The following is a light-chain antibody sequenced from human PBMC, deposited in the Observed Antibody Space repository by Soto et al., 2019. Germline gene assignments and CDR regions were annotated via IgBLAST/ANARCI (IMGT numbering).Light chain of an antibody. CDR1: SSDVGAYNY. Sequence: QSALTQPASVSGSPGQSISISCSGTSSDVGAYNYVSWYQQHPGKAPKLMIYDVDNRPSGVSTRFSGSKSGNTASLTISGLQAEDEADYYCSSYSSISTVFGGGTKLTV. J-gene: IGLJ2*01. V-gene: IGLV2-14*03. CDR2: DVD. CDR3: SSYSSISTV.